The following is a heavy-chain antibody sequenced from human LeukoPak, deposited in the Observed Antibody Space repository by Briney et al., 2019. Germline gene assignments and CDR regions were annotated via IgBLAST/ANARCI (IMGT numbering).Heavy chain of an antibody. CDR1: GITLSNYG. J-gene: IGHJ4*02. CDR2: ISDGGGSR. Sequence: GGSLRLSCAVSGITLSNYGMSWVRQAPGKGLEWVAGISDGGGSRNYADSVKGRFTISRDNPQHTLYLKMNSLRAEDTAVYFCAKRGVVIRAVIIVGFHKEAYYFDYWGQGALVTVSS. CDR3: AKRGVVIRAVIIVGFHKEAYYFDY. D-gene: IGHD3-10*01. V-gene: IGHV3-23*01.